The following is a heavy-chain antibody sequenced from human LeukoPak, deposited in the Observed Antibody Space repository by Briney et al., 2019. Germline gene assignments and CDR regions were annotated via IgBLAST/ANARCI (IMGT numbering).Heavy chain of an antibody. D-gene: IGHD6-19*01. CDR3: ARATGIAVAGLGFDY. J-gene: IGHJ4*02. V-gene: IGHV1-3*01. Sequence: GASVKVSCRASGYTFTGYAMHWVRQAPGQRLEWMGWINAGNGNTKYSQKFQGRVTITRDTSASTAYMELSSLRSEDTAVYYCARATGIAVAGLGFDYWGQGTLVTVSS. CDR1: GYTFTGYA. CDR2: INAGNGNT.